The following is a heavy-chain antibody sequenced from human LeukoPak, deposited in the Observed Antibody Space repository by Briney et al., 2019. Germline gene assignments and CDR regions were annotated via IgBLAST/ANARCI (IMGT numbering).Heavy chain of an antibody. D-gene: IGHD2-21*01. J-gene: IGHJ2*01. V-gene: IGHV3-66*01. CDR3: AKDVAYCGGDCYSYWYFDL. CDR2: IHSGGST. CDR1: GLTVSSNY. Sequence: PGGSLRLSCAASGLTVSSNYMSWVRQAPGKGLEWVSIIHSGGSTHCADSVKGRFTISRDNSKNTLYLQMNSLRAEDTAVYYCAKDVAYCGGDCYSYWYFDLWGRGTLVTVSS.